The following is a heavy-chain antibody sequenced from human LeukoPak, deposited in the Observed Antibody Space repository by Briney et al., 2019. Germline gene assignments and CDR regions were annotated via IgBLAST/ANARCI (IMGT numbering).Heavy chain of an antibody. V-gene: IGHV3-23*01. CDR1: GFTFSSYA. CDR2: ISGSGGST. CDR3: AKVQVAVAGTRIPYYFDY. Sequence: PGGSLRLSCAASGFTFSSYAMSWVRQAPGKGLEWVSAISGSGGSTYYADSVKGRFTISRDNSKNTLYLQMNSLRAEDTAVYYCAKVQVAVAGTRIPYYFDYWGQGTLVTVSS. J-gene: IGHJ4*02. D-gene: IGHD6-19*01.